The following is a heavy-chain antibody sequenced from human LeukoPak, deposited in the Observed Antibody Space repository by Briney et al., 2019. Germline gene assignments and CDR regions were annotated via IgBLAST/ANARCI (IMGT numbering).Heavy chain of an antibody. Sequence: GGSLRLSCAASGFTFSDYYMSWIRQAPGKGLEWVSYTSFSGNIISYADSVKGRFTFSRDNAKNSLFLQMNSLRAEDTAVYYCARGALTYYYDYWGQGTLVAVSS. J-gene: IGHJ4*02. CDR2: TSFSGNII. D-gene: IGHD4/OR15-4a*01. V-gene: IGHV3-11*01. CDR1: GFTFSDYY. CDR3: ARGALTYYYDY.